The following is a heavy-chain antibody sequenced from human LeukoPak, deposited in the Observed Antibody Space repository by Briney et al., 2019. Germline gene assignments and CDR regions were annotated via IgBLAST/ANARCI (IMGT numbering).Heavy chain of an antibody. D-gene: IGHD1-1*01. CDR3: ARVSGRLERHSDLAY. J-gene: IGHJ4*02. V-gene: IGHV3-21*01. Sequence: GGSLRLSCAASGFTFASYSMNWVRQAPGKGLEWVSSISGDSTYIYNAGSVKGRFTISRDNAQASLYLQMISLRADDTAVYYCARVSGRLERHSDLAYWGQGRLVIVSS. CDR1: GFTFASYS. CDR2: ISGDSTYI.